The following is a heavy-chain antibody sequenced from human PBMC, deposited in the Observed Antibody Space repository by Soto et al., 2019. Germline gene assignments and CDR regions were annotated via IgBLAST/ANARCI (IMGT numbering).Heavy chain of an antibody. V-gene: IGHV3-9*01. Sequence: PGGSLRLSCAASGFTFDDYAMHWVRQAPGKGLEWVSGISWNSGSIGYADSVKGRFTISRDNAKNSLYLQMNSLRAEDTALYYCAKDISRDYESYYYYGMDVWGQGTTVTVSS. CDR1: GFTFDDYA. J-gene: IGHJ6*02. D-gene: IGHD4-17*01. CDR2: ISWNSGSI. CDR3: AKDISRDYESYYYYGMDV.